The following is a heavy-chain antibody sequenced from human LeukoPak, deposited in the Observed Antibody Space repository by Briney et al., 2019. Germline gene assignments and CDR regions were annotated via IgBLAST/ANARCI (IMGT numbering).Heavy chain of an antibody. V-gene: IGHV3-73*01. CDR1: GFTFSGSA. Sequence: PGGSLRLSCAASGFTFSGSAMHWVRQASGKGLEWVGRIRSKANSYATAYAASVKGRFTISRDDSKNTAYLQMNSLKTEDTAVYYCTRRRADYGPLAYGMDVWGQGTTVTVSS. CDR3: TRRRADYGPLAYGMDV. D-gene: IGHD4-17*01. J-gene: IGHJ6*02. CDR2: IRSKANSYAT.